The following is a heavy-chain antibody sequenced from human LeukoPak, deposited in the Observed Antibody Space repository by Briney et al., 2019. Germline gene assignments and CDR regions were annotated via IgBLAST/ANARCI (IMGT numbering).Heavy chain of an antibody. CDR2: INPSGGNT. J-gene: IGHJ4*02. Sequence: GASVKVSCKASGYTFTNYHMHWVRQAPGQGLEWMGIINPSGGNTNYAQKFQGRVTMTRDMSTSTIYMELSSLRSDDTAVYYCARVAGDYVDYFDYWGQGTLVTVSS. CDR3: ARVAGDYVDYFDY. CDR1: GYTFTNYH. D-gene: IGHD4-17*01. V-gene: IGHV1-46*01.